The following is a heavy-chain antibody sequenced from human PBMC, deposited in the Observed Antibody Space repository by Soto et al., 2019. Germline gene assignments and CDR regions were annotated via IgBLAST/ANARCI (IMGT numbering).Heavy chain of an antibody. Sequence: ASVKVSCKASGYTFTSYAMHWVRQAPGQRLEWMGWINAGNGNTKYSQKFQGRVTITRDTSASTAYMELSSLRSEDTAVYYCARVQRSRYDILTQTFDYWGQGTLVTVSS. J-gene: IGHJ4*02. CDR2: INAGNGNT. D-gene: IGHD3-9*01. CDR1: GYTFTSYA. V-gene: IGHV1-3*01. CDR3: ARVQRSRYDILTQTFDY.